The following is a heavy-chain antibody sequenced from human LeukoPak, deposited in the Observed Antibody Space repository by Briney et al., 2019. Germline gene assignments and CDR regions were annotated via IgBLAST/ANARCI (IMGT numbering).Heavy chain of an antibody. CDR3: TTDLYCSSTSCYNSFDY. D-gene: IGHD2-2*02. V-gene: IGHV3-15*01. CDR2: VKSKTDGGTT. CDR1: GFTFSNAW. Sequence: GGSLRLSCAASGFTFSNAWMSWVRQAPGKGLEWVGRVKSKTDGGTTDYAAPVKGRFTISRDDSKNTLYLQMNSLKTEDTAVYYCTTDLYCSSTSCYNSFDYWGQGTLVTVSS. J-gene: IGHJ4*02.